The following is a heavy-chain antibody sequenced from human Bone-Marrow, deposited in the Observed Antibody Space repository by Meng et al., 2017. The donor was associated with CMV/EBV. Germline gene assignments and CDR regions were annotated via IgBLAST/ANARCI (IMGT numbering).Heavy chain of an antibody. Sequence: ASVKVSCKASGYTFTDYYIHWVRQAPGQGLEWVGWINPHSGGTNYAQKFQGRVTLTRDTSISTAYMDLSRLTSDDTAVYYCARAAQFLSYGFDVWGRGTTVTVSS. CDR2: INPHSGGT. CDR1: GYTFTDYY. CDR3: ARAAQFLSYGFDV. J-gene: IGHJ6*02. D-gene: IGHD3-3*01. V-gene: IGHV1-2*02.